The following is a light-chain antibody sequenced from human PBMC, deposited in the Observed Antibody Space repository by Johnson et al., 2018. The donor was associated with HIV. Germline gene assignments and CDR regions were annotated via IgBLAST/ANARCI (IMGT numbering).Light chain of an antibody. Sequence: QSVLTQSPSASGTPGQRVTISCSGSSSNIGSNTVNWYQQLPGTAPKLLIYRNNQRPSGVPDRFSGSKSGTSASLAISGLQAEDEADYYCAAWDSSLSAYVFGTGTKVTVL. CDR2: RNN. J-gene: IGLJ1*01. CDR1: SSNIGSNT. V-gene: IGLV1-44*01. CDR3: AAWDSSLSAYV.